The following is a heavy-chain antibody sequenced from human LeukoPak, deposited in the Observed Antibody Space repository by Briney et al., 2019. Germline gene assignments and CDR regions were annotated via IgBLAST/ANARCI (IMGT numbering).Heavy chain of an antibody. J-gene: IGHJ4*02. Sequence: PSETLSLTCTVSGGSISSSSYYWGWIRQPPGKGLEWIGSIYYSGSTYYNPSLKSRVTISVDTSKNQFSLKLSSVTAADTAVYYCASSIAAPAERSRIDYWGQGTLVTVSS. CDR2: IYYSGST. V-gene: IGHV4-39*07. CDR3: ASSIAAPAERSRIDY. D-gene: IGHD6-6*01. CDR1: GGSISSSSYY.